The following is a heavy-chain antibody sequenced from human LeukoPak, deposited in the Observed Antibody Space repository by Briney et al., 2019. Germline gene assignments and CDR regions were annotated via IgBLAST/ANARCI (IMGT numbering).Heavy chain of an antibody. Sequence: PGGSLRHSCAASGFTFSSYSMNWVRQAPGKGLEWVSSISSSSSYIYYADSVKGRFTISRDNAKNTLYLQMNSLRAEDTAVYYCAREVGSSWYYFDYWGQGTLVTVSS. CDR2: ISSSSSYI. CDR1: GFTFSSYS. J-gene: IGHJ4*02. D-gene: IGHD6-13*01. CDR3: AREVGSSWYYFDY. V-gene: IGHV3-21*01.